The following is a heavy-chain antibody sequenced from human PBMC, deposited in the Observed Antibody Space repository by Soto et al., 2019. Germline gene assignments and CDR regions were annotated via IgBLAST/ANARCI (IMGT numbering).Heavy chain of an antibody. CDR2: ITNSGGTT. V-gene: IGHV3-23*01. CDR3: AKAATITTLYYFDF. CDR1: GFTLSSYA. J-gene: IGHJ4*02. Sequence: GGSLRVSCAASGFTLSSYAMSWVRQAPGKGLEWVSVITNSGGTTYYADSVKGRFTISRDNSKNTLYLHMNSLRAEDTAVYYCAKAATITTLYYFDFWGQGTLVTVSS. D-gene: IGHD4-4*01.